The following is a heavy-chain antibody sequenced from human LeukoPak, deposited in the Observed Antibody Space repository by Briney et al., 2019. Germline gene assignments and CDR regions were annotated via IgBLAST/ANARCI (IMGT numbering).Heavy chain of an antibody. CDR2: ISWNSGSI. Sequence: GGSLRLSCAASGFTFDDYAMHWVRQAPGKGLEWVSGISWNSGSIGYADSVKGRFTISRDNAKNSLYLQMNSLRAEDTAVYYCARGRFGDHRLNDAFDIWGQGTMVTVSS. V-gene: IGHV3-9*01. CDR1: GFTFDDYA. CDR3: ARGRFGDHRLNDAFDI. J-gene: IGHJ3*02. D-gene: IGHD3-10*01.